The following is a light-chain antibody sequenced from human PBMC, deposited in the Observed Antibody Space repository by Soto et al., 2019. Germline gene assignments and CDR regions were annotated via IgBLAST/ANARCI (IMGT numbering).Light chain of an antibody. J-gene: IGLJ1*01. CDR1: SSDVGGYNY. V-gene: IGLV2-14*01. CDR3: RSYTSSSTLEGV. CDR2: EVS. Sequence: QSALTQPASVSGSPGQSITISCTGTSSDVGGYNYVSWYQQHPGKAPKLMIYEVSNRPSGVSNRFSGSNSGNTASLTISGLQAEDEADYYCRSYTSSSTLEGVFGTGTKLTVL.